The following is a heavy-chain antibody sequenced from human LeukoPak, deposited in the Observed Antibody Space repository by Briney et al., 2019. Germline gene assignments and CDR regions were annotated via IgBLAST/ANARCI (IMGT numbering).Heavy chain of an antibody. CDR1: GYTFTSHA. CDR3: ARGLVWFGELWGAFDI. CDR2: INAGKGTK. V-gene: IGHV1-3*01. J-gene: IGHJ3*02. Sequence: ASVTVSCKASGYTFTSHAMHWVRQAPGQGLERMGWINAGKGTKKYSQKFQARLTNTSDTSASTAYMELSSLRSEDTAVYYCARGLVWFGELWGAFDIWGQGTMATVSS. D-gene: IGHD3-10*01.